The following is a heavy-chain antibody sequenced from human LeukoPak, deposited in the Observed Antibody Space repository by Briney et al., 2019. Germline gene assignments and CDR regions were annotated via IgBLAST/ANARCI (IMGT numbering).Heavy chain of an antibody. J-gene: IGHJ5*02. Sequence: GGSLRLSCAASGFTFSSYEVNWVRQAPGKGLEWVSYISSSGSTIYYADSVKGRFTISRDNAKNSLYLQMNSLRAEDTAVYYCASPRGCSSTSCPWGQGTLVTVSS. CDR3: ASPRGCSSTSCP. D-gene: IGHD2-2*01. CDR2: ISSSGSTI. V-gene: IGHV3-48*03. CDR1: GFTFSSYE.